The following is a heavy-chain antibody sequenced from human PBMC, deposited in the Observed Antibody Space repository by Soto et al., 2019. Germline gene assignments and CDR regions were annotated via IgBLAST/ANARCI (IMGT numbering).Heavy chain of an antibody. CDR1: GYTFTSYG. V-gene: IGHV1-18*01. Sequence: QVQLVQSGAEVKKPGASVKVSCKASGYTFTSYGISWVRQAPGQGLEWMGWISAYNGNTNYAQKLQVRVTMTTDTSTSTAYIELRSLRSDDTAVYYCARDQYPTGETPPPNYGMDVWGQGTTVTVSS. D-gene: IGHD1-1*01. J-gene: IGHJ6*02. CDR2: ISAYNGNT. CDR3: ARDQYPTGETPPPNYGMDV.